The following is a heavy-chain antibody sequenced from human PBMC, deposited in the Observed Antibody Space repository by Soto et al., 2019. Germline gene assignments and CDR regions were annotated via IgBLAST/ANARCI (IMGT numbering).Heavy chain of an antibody. CDR1: GASISSYY. D-gene: IGHD2-8*01. Sequence: SETLFLTCTVSGASISSYYWSWIRQPPGKGLEWIGYIYYSGSTNYNPSLKSRVTISVDTSKNQFSLKLSSVTAADTAVYYCARDIMGTNYYYYGMDVWGQGTTVTVSS. CDR3: ARDIMGTNYYYYGMDV. J-gene: IGHJ6*02. V-gene: IGHV4-59*13. CDR2: IYYSGST.